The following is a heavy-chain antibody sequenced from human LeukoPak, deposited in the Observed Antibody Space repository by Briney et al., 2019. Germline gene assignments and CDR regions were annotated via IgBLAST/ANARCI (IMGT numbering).Heavy chain of an antibody. CDR3: AHSTDDTNYYFLTEYFHH. V-gene: IGHV2-5*02. CDR1: GFSLSTSGVL. Sequence: SGPTLVKPPQTLTRTCTYLGFSLSTSGVLVAWIRNPHGRAREWRSAIYWEEDKRYTPSLKSRLTITKDTSKNQVVLTMTNMDPVDTATYYCAHSTDDTNYYFLTEYFHHWGQGTLVTVSS. CDR2: IYWEEDK. D-gene: IGHD3-22*01. J-gene: IGHJ1*01.